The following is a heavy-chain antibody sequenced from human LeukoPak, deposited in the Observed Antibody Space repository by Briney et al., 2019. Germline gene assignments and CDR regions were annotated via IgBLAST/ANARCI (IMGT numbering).Heavy chain of an antibody. J-gene: IGHJ4*02. CDR1: GGSLSGYY. Sequence: SETLSLTCAVYGGSLSGYYWSWIRQPPGKGLEWIGEINHSGSTNYNPSLKSRVTISVDTSKNQFSLKLSSVTAADTAVYYCARRQLVRVFNYWGQGTLVTVSS. CDR2: INHSGST. CDR3: ARRQLVRVFNY. V-gene: IGHV4-34*01. D-gene: IGHD6-6*01.